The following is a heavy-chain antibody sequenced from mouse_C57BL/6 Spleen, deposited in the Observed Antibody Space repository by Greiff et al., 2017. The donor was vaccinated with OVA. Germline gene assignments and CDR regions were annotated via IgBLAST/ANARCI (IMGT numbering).Heavy chain of an antibody. J-gene: IGHJ2*01. Sequence: QVQLKESGAELVRPGASVKMSCKASGYTFTSYNMHWVKQTPRQGLEWIGAIYPGNGDTSYNQKFKGKATLTVDKSSSTAYMQLSSLTSEDSAVYFCARFYYYGSSYGYFDYWGQGTTLTVSS. CDR1: GYTFTSYN. CDR3: ARFYYYGSSYGYFDY. V-gene: IGHV1-12*01. D-gene: IGHD1-1*01. CDR2: IYPGNGDT.